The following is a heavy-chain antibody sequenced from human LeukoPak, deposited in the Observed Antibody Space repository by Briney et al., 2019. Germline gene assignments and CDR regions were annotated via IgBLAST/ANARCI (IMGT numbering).Heavy chain of an antibody. J-gene: IGHJ6*03. V-gene: IGHV1-69*13. CDR2: IIPIFGTA. Sequence: GASVKVSCKASGGTFSSYAISWVRQAPRQGLEWMGGIIPIFGTANYAQKFQGRVTITADESTSTAYMELSSLRSEDTAVYYCARPPTSSRGGRYYYMDVWGKGTTVTVSS. CDR1: GGTFSSYA. D-gene: IGHD2-15*01. CDR3: ARPPTSSRGGRYYYMDV.